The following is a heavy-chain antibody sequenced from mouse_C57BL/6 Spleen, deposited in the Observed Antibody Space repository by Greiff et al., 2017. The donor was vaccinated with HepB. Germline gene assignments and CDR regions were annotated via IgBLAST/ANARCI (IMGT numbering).Heavy chain of an antibody. CDR3: TTPLRLLAY. CDR1: GFNIKDYY. CDR2: IDPEDGDT. Sequence: VQLQQSGAELVRPGASVKLSCTASGFNIKDYYMHWVKQRPEQGLEWIGRIDPEDGDTEYAPKFQGKATMTADTSSNTAYLQLTILTSEDTAVYYCTTPLRLLAYWGQGTLVTVSA. J-gene: IGHJ3*01. D-gene: IGHD3-2*02. V-gene: IGHV14-1*01.